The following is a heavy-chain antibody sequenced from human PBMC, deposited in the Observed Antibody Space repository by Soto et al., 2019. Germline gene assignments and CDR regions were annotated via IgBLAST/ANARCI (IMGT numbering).Heavy chain of an antibody. Sequence: LRLSCAASGLSFSDSGIHWVRQASGKGLEWVGRIRTKSNHYATAYAASVKGRFTISRDDSRNTAYLQMNSLETEDTAVYYCTRLHFIVEPGINYWGQGTLVTVSS. J-gene: IGHJ4*02. CDR2: IRTKSNHYAT. CDR3: TRLHFIVEPGINY. V-gene: IGHV3-73*01. CDR1: GLSFSDSG. D-gene: IGHD6-13*01.